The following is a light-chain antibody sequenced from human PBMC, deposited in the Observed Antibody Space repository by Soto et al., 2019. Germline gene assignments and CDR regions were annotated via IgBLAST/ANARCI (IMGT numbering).Light chain of an antibody. CDR2: QVN. Sequence: QSALTQPPSASGSPGQSVTISCTGTSSDVGNYNYVSWYQQHPGKAPRLMIYQVNKRPSGVPDRFSGSKSGNTASLTVSGLQADDEADYYCTSYSGVNQVLFGGGTKLTVL. CDR3: TSYSGVNQVL. V-gene: IGLV2-8*01. J-gene: IGLJ3*02. CDR1: SSDVGNYNY.